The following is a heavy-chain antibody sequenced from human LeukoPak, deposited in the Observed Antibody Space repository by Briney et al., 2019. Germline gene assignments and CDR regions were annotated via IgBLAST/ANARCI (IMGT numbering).Heavy chain of an antibody. J-gene: IGHJ3*02. D-gene: IGHD5-12*01. CDR3: ARQVATKGEWAFDI. CDR2: ISSSGST. CDR1: GDSISSGDYY. V-gene: IGHV4-61*02. Sequence: SETLSLTCTVSGDSISSGDYYWSWIRQPAGKGLEWIGRISSSGSTNYNPSLKSRVTMSVDTSNNQFSLRLSSMTAADTALYYCARQVATKGEWAFDIWGQGTMVTVYS.